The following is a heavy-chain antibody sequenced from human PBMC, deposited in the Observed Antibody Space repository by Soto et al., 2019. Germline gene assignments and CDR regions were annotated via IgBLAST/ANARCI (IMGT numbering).Heavy chain of an antibody. V-gene: IGHV3-11*03. CDR1: GFTLTDYY. J-gene: IGHJ4*02. CDR3: AFPSRFPSY. D-gene: IGHD3-10*01. Sequence: GGSLRLSCVASGFTLTDYYMNWIRQTPGKRIEWLSYICISGTDTNYADAVKGRFTISRDNAKNSIFLQMNSLRVEATAIYYCAFPSRFPSYWGQGTLVTVAS. CDR2: ICISGTDT.